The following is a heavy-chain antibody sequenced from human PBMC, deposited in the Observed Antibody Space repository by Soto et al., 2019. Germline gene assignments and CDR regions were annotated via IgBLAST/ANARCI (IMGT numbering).Heavy chain of an antibody. CDR2: IYYSGST. CDR1: GGSISSYY. Sequence: QVQLQESGPGLVKPSETLSLTCTVSGGSISSYYWSWIRQPPGKGLEWIGYIYYSGSTNYNPSLKRRVTIPVDTSKNQFSLKLSSVTAADTAVYYCARRYAGNFDYWGQGTLVTVSS. J-gene: IGHJ4*02. V-gene: IGHV4-59*01. D-gene: IGHD2-8*01. CDR3: ARRYAGNFDY.